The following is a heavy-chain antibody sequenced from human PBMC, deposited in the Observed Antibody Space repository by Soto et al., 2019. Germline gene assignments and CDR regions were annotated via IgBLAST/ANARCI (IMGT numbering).Heavy chain of an antibody. D-gene: IGHD3-10*01. V-gene: IGHV3-33*01. CDR2: FWFDGSWG. Sequence: QVQLVESGGGVVQPGRSLRLSCAASGFIFSNYAMHWVRQAPGQGLEWVAVFWFDGSWGTYAESVKGRFTVSRDNSNNTLYLQMNSLRADDTAVYFCARGTGSGSFLIDYWGQGTLVTVSS. CDR1: GFIFSNYA. J-gene: IGHJ4*02. CDR3: ARGTGSGSFLIDY.